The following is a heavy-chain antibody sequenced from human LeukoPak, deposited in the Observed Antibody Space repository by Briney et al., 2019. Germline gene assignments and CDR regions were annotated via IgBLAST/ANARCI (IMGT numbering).Heavy chain of an antibody. CDR2: IYYSGTI. V-gene: IGHV4-39*01. Sequence: PSETRSLTGTVPVGSISSSSYYWGWIRRPPGKGLEGMGSIYYSGTIYYNPSLKSRVTISVDTPNNQFSLKLTSVTAADTAVYYCARPDCDSGSCYWKYWGQGTLVTVSS. CDR3: ARPDCDSGSCYWKY. J-gene: IGHJ4*02. D-gene: IGHD2-2*01. CDR1: VGSISSSSYY.